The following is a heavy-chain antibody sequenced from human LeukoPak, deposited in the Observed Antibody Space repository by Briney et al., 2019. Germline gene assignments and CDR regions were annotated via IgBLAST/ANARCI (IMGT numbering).Heavy chain of an antibody. CDR1: GYTFTSYG. D-gene: IGHD3-9*01. Sequence: ASVKVSCKASGYTFTSYGISWVRQAPGQGLEWMGWISAYNGNTNYAQKLQGRVTMTTDTSTSTAYMELRSLRSDDTAVYYCVRNPHPDYDILTGYFDYWGQGTLVTVSS. CDR2: ISAYNGNT. V-gene: IGHV1-18*01. J-gene: IGHJ4*02. CDR3: VRNPHPDYDILTGYFDY.